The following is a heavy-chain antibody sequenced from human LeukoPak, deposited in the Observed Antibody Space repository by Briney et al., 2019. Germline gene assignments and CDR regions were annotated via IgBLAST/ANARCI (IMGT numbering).Heavy chain of an antibody. D-gene: IGHD3-22*01. CDR3: ARQHINYDSRGYYFDY. Sequence: ASVKVSCKASGGTFSSYAISWVRQAPGQGLEWMGGIIPIFGTANYAQKFQGRVTITADKSTSTAYMELSSLRSEDMAVYYCARQHINYDSRGYYFDYWGQGTLVTVSS. CDR2: IIPIFGTA. CDR1: GGTFSSYA. J-gene: IGHJ4*02. V-gene: IGHV1-69*06.